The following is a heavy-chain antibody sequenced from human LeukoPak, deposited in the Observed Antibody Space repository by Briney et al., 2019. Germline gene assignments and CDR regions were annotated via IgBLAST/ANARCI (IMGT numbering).Heavy chain of an antibody. CDR3: ATAYSGSYSFDH. Sequence: ASVKVSCKASGYTFTGYYMRWVRQAPGQGLEWMGWINPNSGGTNYAQKFQGRVTMTRDTSISTAYMELSRLRSDNTDVYYCATAYSGSYSFDHWGQGTLVIVSS. J-gene: IGHJ4*02. CDR1: GYTFTGYY. CDR2: INPNSGGT. V-gene: IGHV1-2*02. D-gene: IGHD1-26*01.